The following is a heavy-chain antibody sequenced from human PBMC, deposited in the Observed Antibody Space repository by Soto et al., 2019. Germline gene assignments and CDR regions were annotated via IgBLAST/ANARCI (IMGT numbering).Heavy chain of an antibody. J-gene: IGHJ6*02. CDR3: ARLRSGSYRQYYYGMDV. Sequence: ASVKVSCKASGYTYTGYYMHWVRQAPGQGLEWMGWINPNSGGTNYAQKFQGWVTMTRDTSISTAYMELSRLRSDDTAVYYCARLRSGSYRQYYYGMDVWGQGTTVTVS. CDR1: GYTYTGYY. V-gene: IGHV1-2*04. CDR2: INPNSGGT. D-gene: IGHD3-10*01.